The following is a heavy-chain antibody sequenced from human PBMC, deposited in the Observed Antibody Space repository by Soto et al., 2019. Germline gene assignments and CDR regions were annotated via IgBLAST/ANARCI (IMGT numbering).Heavy chain of an antibody. CDR1: GFTFSSYA. Sequence: RLSCAASGFTFSSYAMHWVRQAPGKGLEWVAVISYDGSNKYYADSVKGRFTISRDTSKNTLYLQMNSLRAEDTAVYYCAREQRWLYYFDYWGQGTLVTVSS. CDR2: ISYDGSNK. CDR3: AREQRWLYYFDY. D-gene: IGHD4-17*01. J-gene: IGHJ4*02. V-gene: IGHV3-30-3*01.